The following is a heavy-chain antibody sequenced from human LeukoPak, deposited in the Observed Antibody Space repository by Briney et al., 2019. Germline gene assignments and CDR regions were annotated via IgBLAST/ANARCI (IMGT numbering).Heavy chain of an antibody. CDR2: ISSSGSTI. Sequence: GGSLRLSCAASGFTFSDYYMSWIRQAPGKGLEWVSYISSSGSTIYYADSVKGRFTISRDNSKNTLLLQMNSLRAEDTAVYYCAKGGDSGIVRLWGQGTLVTVAS. CDR1: GFTFSDYY. CDR3: AKGGDSGIVRL. J-gene: IGHJ4*02. V-gene: IGHV3-11*01. D-gene: IGHD2/OR15-2a*01.